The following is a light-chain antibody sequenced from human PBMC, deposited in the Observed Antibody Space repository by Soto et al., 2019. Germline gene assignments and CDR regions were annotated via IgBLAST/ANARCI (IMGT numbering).Light chain of an antibody. CDR3: QQYTARSQYT. J-gene: IGKJ2*01. V-gene: IGKV3-20*01. CDR2: STS. Sequence: EIVLTQSPGTLSLSPGERATLSCRASQSVSSTYLAWYQQKPGQAPRLLIYSTSSRATGIPDRFSGSGSGTDFTLTISRLEPEDFAVYYCQQYTARSQYTFGQGTKLEIK. CDR1: QSVSSTY.